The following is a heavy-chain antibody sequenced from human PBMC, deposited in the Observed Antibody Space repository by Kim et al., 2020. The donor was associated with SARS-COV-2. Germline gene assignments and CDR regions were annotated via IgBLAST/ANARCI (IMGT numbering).Heavy chain of an antibody. D-gene: IGHD1-1*01. V-gene: IGHV6-1*01. CDR3: AKGGGYMTVSLFDY. CDR2: TYYRTKWYS. Sequence: SQTLSLTCAISGDSVSSNSAAWNWIRQSPSRGLEWLGRTYYRTKWYSDYAVSVTGRMTISPDTSKNQFCLHLNSVTPEDTAVYYCAKGGGYMTVSLFDYGGQGALVTVSS. J-gene: IGHJ4*02. CDR1: GDSVSSNSAA.